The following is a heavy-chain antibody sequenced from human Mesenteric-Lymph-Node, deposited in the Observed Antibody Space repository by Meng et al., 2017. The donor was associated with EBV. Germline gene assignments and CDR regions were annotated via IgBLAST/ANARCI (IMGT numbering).Heavy chain of an antibody. D-gene: IGHD2/OR15-2a*01. CDR2: IFNSGST. J-gene: IGHJ5*02. V-gene: IGHV4-61*01. CDR3: ARVSGPYYSPWFDP. Sequence: GQLQESGPGLVKPSETLSLTCPVSGDSVSSTRCYWSWIRQPPGRGLEWIGYIFNSGSTNYNPSLRSRATISVDTSRNQFSLTLNSVTAADTAVYYCARVSGPYYSPWFDPWGQGSLVTVFS. CDR1: GDSVSSTRCY.